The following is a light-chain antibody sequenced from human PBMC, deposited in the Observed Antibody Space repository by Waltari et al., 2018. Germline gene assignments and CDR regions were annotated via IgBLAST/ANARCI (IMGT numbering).Light chain of an antibody. J-gene: IGKJ1*01. Sequence: DIVMTQSPDSLAVSLGERATINCKSSQSVLYSPNSKNYLAWDQQKPGQTPKLLIYWASTRESGVPDRFSGSGSGTDFTLTISSLQAEDVAVYYCHQYYATPWTFGQGTKLEIK. CDR2: WAS. CDR3: HQYYATPWT. CDR1: QSVLYSPNSKNY. V-gene: IGKV4-1*01.